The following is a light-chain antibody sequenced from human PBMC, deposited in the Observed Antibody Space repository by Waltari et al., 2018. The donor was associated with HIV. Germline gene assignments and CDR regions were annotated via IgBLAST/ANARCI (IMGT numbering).Light chain of an antibody. Sequence: SALTPPASVSGSPGTSISIPCTGTSSYVGGYHSVSWYQQHPGKAPKLMIYDVSNRPSGVSNRFSGSKSGNTASLTISGLQAEDEADYYCSSYTSSSTLEVFGGGTKLTVL. J-gene: IGLJ3*02. CDR2: DVS. CDR3: SSYTSSSTLEV. CDR1: SSYVGGYHS. V-gene: IGLV2-14*03.